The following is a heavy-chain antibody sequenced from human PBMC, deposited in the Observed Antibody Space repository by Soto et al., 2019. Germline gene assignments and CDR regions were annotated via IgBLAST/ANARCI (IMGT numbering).Heavy chain of an antibody. CDR2: IKQDGSEK. V-gene: IGHV3-7*03. J-gene: IGHJ6*02. CDR3: ARVGVERVYYYYGMDV. Sequence: EVQLVESGGGLVQPGGSLRLSCAASGFTFSSYWMSWVRQAPGKGLEWVANIKQDGSEKYDVDSVKGRFTISRDNAKNSLYLQMNSLRAEDTAVYYCARVGVERVYYYYGMDVWGQGTTVTVSS. D-gene: IGHD1-1*01. CDR1: GFTFSSYW.